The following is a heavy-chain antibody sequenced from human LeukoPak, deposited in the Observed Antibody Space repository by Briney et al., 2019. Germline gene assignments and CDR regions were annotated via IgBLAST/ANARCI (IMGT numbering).Heavy chain of an antibody. Sequence: GASVKVSCKASGYSFTAYGISWVRQAPGQGLEWMGWISAYNGNTNYAQKLQGRVTMTTDTSTSTAYVEVRSLRSDDTAVYYCGRAREQGFVKYYFAYWNQGPLATVPS. CDR2: ISAYNGNT. CDR1: GYSFTAYG. D-gene: IGHD1-26*01. V-gene: IGHV1-18*04. CDR3: GRAREQGFVKYYFAY. J-gene: IGHJ4*02.